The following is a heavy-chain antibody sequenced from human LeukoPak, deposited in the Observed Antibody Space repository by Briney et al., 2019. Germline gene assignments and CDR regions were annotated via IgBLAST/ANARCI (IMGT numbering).Heavy chain of an antibody. CDR1: GFTFSSYA. CDR3: AKDKYFLDY. J-gene: IGHJ4*02. Sequence: GGSLRLSCAASGFTFSSYAMSWVRQAPGKGLEWVSGISGSGGSTYYADSVKGRFTISRDNSKNALYLQINSLRAEATAVYSCAKDKYFLDYWGQGTLVTVSS. D-gene: IGHD2/OR15-2a*01. CDR2: ISGSGGST. V-gene: IGHV3-23*01.